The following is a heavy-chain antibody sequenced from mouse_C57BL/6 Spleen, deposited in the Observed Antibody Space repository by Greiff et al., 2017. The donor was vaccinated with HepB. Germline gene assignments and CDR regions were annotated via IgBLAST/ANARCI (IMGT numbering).Heavy chain of an antibody. CDR1: GFNSKNTY. V-gene: IGHV14-3*01. Sequence: VQLQQSVAELVRPGASVKLSCTASGFNSKNTYMHWVKQRPEQGLEWIGRIDPANGNTKYAPKFQGKATITADTSSNTAYLQLSSLTSEDTAIYYCAMALYYGSSYGYFDYWGQGTTLTVSS. CDR2: IDPANGNT. D-gene: IGHD1-1*01. J-gene: IGHJ2*01. CDR3: AMALYYGSSYGYFDY.